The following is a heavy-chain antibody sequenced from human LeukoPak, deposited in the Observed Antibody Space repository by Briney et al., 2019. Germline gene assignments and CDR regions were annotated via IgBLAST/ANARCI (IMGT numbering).Heavy chain of an antibody. CDR1: GYTFTTYS. CDR2: ISGYNSNT. D-gene: IGHD4-17*01. J-gene: IGHJ3*01. Sequence: ASVKVSCKASGYTFTTYSINWVRQAPGQGLEWMGWISGYNSNTNYTQKFQGRVTITTDTSTSTAYMELRSLRSDDTAVYYCARPKHDYGDYRDAGDLRGQGAVVTHSS. V-gene: IGHV1-18*01. CDR3: ARPKHDYGDYRDAGDL.